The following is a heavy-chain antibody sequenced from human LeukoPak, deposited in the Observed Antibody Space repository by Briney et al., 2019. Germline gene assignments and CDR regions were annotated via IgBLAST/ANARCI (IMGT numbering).Heavy chain of an antibody. CDR2: INSEGSST. Sequence: GGSLRLSCTASEFTFNKYWMHGVRQAPGKGLVWVSRINSEGSSTSYADSVKGRFTISRDNAKNTLFLHMNSLRSEDTAVYYCATSRTFDYWGQGTLVTVSS. CDR1: EFTFNKYW. CDR3: ATSRTFDY. V-gene: IGHV3-74*01. J-gene: IGHJ4*02.